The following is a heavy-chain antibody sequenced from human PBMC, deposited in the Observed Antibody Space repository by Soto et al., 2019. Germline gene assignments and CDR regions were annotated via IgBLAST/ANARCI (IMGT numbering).Heavy chain of an antibody. CDR3: ARGRHPTSSEIVQTAPFNY. D-gene: IGHD1-26*01. V-gene: IGHV6-1*01. Sequence: PSQTLSLTRAISGDSVSSNSAAWNWIRQSPSRGLEWLGRTYYRSKWYNEYAVSVKSRITINPDTSRNQFSLQLKSVTTEDTAVYYCARGRHPTSSEIVQTAPFNYWGQGTLVTVSS. CDR1: GDSVSSNSAA. CDR2: TYYRSKWYN. J-gene: IGHJ4*02.